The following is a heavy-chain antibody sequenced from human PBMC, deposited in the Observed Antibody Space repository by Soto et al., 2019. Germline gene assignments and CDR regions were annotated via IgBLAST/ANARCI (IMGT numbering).Heavy chain of an antibody. Sequence: NLLESGGGLVKPGGSLRLSCEASGFPFSHYYMSWIRQGPEKRLELVAYISSNSTAFYYADSVKGRFTISKDDAKKSVYLQMTSVTSDDTAIYYCATGDWSRTNNFDTWGQGTLVIVSA. CDR2: ISSNSTAF. D-gene: IGHD2-2*01. V-gene: IGHV3-11*01. J-gene: IGHJ5*02. CDR1: GFPFSHYY. CDR3: ATGDWSRTNNFDT.